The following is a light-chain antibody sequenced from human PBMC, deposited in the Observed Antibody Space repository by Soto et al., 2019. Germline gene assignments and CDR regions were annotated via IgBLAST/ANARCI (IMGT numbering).Light chain of an antibody. CDR2: DVS. CDR3: SSYTTGSTPVV. J-gene: IGLJ2*01. Sequence: QSALTQPASVSGSPGQSVTISCTGTSSDVGGYNYVSWYQQHPGKAPKFMIYDVSNRPSGVSTRFSGSKSSNTASLTISGLQAEDEADYYCSSYTTGSTPVVFGGGTKLTVL. V-gene: IGLV2-14*01. CDR1: SSDVGGYNY.